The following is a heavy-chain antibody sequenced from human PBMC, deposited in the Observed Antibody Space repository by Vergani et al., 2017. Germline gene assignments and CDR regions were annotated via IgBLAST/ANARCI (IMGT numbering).Heavy chain of an antibody. Sequence: EVQLVESGGGLIQPGGSLRLSCAASGFTFSSYSMNWVRQAPGKGLEWVSSISSSSSYIYYADSVKGRFTISRDNAKNALYLQMNSLRAEDTAVYYCARSLGVAVAGTGFDYWGQGTLVTVSA. V-gene: IGHV3-21*01. J-gene: IGHJ4*02. CDR3: ARSLGVAVAGTGFDY. CDR2: ISSSSSYI. D-gene: IGHD6-19*01. CDR1: GFTFSSYS.